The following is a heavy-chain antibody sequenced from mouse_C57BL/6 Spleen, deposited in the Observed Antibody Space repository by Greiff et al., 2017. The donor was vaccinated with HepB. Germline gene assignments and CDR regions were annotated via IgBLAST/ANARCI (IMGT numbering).Heavy chain of an antibody. V-gene: IGHV1-80*01. CDR1: GYAFSSYW. Sequence: LEESGAELVKPGASVKISCKASGYAFSSYWMNWVKQRPGKGLEWIGQIYPGDGDTNYNGKFKGKATLTADKSSSTAYMQLSSLTSEDSAVYFCARSVDLYYYAMDYWGQGTSVTVSS. D-gene: IGHD1-1*01. CDR3: ARSVDLYYYAMDY. J-gene: IGHJ4*01. CDR2: IYPGDGDT.